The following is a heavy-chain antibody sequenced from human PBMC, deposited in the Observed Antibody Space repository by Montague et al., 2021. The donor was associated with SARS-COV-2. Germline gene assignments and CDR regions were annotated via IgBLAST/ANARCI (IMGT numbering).Heavy chain of an antibody. V-gene: IGHV6-1*01. CDR1: GDSVSSNSVA. D-gene: IGHD6-19*01. J-gene: IGHJ4*02. CDR3: VRYSGWFYFDF. CDR2: TYYRSKWYS. Sequence: CAISGDSVSSNSVAWSWIRQSPSSGLEWLGRTYYRSKWYSDYAPSVRGRLTVNPDASKNEFSLELNYVTSEDTAVYYCVRYSGWFYFDFWGQGTLVTVSS.